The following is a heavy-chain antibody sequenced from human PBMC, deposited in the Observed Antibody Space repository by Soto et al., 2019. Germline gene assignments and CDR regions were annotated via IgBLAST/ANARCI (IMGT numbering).Heavy chain of an antibody. CDR2: INHSGST. V-gene: IGHV4-34*01. D-gene: IGHD3-9*01. J-gene: IGHJ4*02. Sequence: SETLSLTCAVYGGSCSGYYWSWIRQPPGKGLEWIGEINHSGSTNYNPSLKSRVTISVDTSKNQFSLKLSSMTAADTAVYYCARGIRYFDWFLHFDYWGQGTLVTVSS. CDR3: ARGIRYFDWFLHFDY. CDR1: GGSCSGYY.